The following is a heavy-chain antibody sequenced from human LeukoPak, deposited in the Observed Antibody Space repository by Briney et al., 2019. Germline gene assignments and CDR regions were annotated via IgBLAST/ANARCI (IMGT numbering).Heavy chain of an antibody. CDR3: AKDLVRGVNPRYYFDY. J-gene: IGHJ4*02. D-gene: IGHD3-10*01. CDR2: ISGSGGST. Sequence: GVSLRLSCAASGFTFSSYAMIWVRHAPGKALVCVSAISGSGGSTYYAGSVKGRLTISRDNSKNTLYLQMNSLRAEDTAVYYCAKDLVRGVNPRYYFDYWGQGTLVTVSS. V-gene: IGHV3-23*01. CDR1: GFTFSSYA.